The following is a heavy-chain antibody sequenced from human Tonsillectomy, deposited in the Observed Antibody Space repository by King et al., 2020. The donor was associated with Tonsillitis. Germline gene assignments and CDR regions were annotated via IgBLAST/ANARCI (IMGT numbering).Heavy chain of an antibody. CDR2: ISYSGST. V-gene: IGHV4-34*01. J-gene: IGHJ4*02. CDR1: GGSFSGDY. CDR3: AREPGNYFDS. Sequence: VQLQQWGAGRLKPSETLSITCGVYGGSFSGDYWSWIRKRPGKVQEWIGEISYSGSTNYNPSLKSPVTISVDTSRNLFALKLISVTAADTALYYCAREPGNYFDSWGLGTLVTVSS.